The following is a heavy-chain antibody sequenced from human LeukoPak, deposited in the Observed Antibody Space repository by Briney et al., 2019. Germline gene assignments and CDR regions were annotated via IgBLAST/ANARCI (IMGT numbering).Heavy chain of an antibody. V-gene: IGHV3-30*04. D-gene: IGHD3-22*01. J-gene: IGHJ3*01. CDR3: AKAGVRYDNSCLYAFDF. CDR2: ISYDGSNK. CDR1: GFTFSSYA. Sequence: GGSLRLSCAASGFTFSSYAMHWVRQAPGKGLEWVAVISYDGSNKYYADSVKGRFTISRDNSKNTLYLQMNSLRAEDTAVYYCAKAGVRYDNSCLYAFDFWGQGTTVTVSS.